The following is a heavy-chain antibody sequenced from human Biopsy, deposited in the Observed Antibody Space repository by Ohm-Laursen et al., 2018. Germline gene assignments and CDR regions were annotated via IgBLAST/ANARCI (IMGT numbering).Heavy chain of an antibody. CDR1: GDSIRNYY. Sequence: SDTLSLTCSVSGDSIRNYYWSWIRQAAGKGLEWIGRLYPGGGTIYNPSLKSRVTMSVDTSKNHFSLNLNSVTAADTAVYYCAGIVLGPTNDAFDIWGQGTMVTVSS. V-gene: IGHV4-4*07. CDR3: AGIVLGPTNDAFDI. D-gene: IGHD1-26*01. CDR2: LYPGGGT. J-gene: IGHJ3*02.